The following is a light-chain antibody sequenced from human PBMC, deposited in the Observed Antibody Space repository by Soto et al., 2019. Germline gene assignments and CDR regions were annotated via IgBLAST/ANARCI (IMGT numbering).Light chain of an antibody. CDR2: GAS. CDR3: QQYHSSPPT. Sequence: EVVMTQSPATLSVSPGERATLSCRAAQSIRSLLAWYQHKPGQAPRLLIYGASSRATGIPDRLSGSGSGTDFTLTISRLEPEDFAVYYCQQYHSSPPTFGQGTKVDIK. V-gene: IGKV3-20*01. J-gene: IGKJ1*01. CDR1: QSIRSL.